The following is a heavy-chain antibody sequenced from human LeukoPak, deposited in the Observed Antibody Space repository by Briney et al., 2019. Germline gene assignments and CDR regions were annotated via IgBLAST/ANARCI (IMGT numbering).Heavy chain of an antibody. Sequence: GRSLRLSCAASGFTFSSYGMHWVRQAPGKGLEWVAVISYDGSNKYYADSVKGRFTISRDNSKNTLYLQMNSLRAEDTAVYYCAKETSSGYPDYWGQGTLVTVSS. CDR1: GFTFSSYG. J-gene: IGHJ4*02. CDR3: AKETSSGYPDY. CDR2: ISYDGSNK. V-gene: IGHV3-30*18. D-gene: IGHD3-22*01.